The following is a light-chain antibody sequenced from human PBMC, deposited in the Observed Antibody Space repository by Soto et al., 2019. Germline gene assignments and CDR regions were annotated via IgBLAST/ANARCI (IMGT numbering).Light chain of an antibody. V-gene: IGKV1-5*01. J-gene: IGKJ1*01. CDR3: QQYNTYWT. Sequence: DIQMTQSPSTLSASVGDRVTITCRASQSISSRLAWYQQKPGKAPKVLIYAASSLESGVPSRFSGSGSGTEFTLTITSLQPDDFATYYCQQYNTYWTFGQGTKVHIK. CDR2: AAS. CDR1: QSISSR.